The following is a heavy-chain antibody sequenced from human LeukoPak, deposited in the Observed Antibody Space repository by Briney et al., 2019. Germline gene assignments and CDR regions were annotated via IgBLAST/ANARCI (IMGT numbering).Heavy chain of an antibody. CDR1: GYTFTSYY. CDR2: ISPSGGRT. D-gene: IGHD2/OR15-2a*01. CDR3: ARSSTWNDY. Sequence: ASVKVSCKASGYTFTSYYIHWVRQAPGPGLEWGGLISPSGGRTSHAQKFQGRVTMTRDPSPGTVYMELSNLRSEDTALYYCARSSTWNDYWGQGTLVTVSS. J-gene: IGHJ4*02. V-gene: IGHV1-46*01.